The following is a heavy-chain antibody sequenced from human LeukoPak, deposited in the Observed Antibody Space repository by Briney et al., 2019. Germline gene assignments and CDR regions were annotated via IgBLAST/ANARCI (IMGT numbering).Heavy chain of an antibody. CDR1: GFTISSYS. CDR3: ARERGYSSSDR. V-gene: IGHV3-21*05. D-gene: IGHD6-6*01. J-gene: IGHJ5*02. CDR2: ISSSSYI. Sequence: GGSLRLSCAASGFTISSYSMNWVRQAPGKGLEWVSYISSSSYIYYADSVKGRFTISRDNAKNSLYLQMNSLRAEDTAVYYCARERGYSSSDRWGQGTLVTVSS.